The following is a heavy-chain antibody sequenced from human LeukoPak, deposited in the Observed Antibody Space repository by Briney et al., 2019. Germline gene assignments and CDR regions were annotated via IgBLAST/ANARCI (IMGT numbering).Heavy chain of an antibody. D-gene: IGHD4-17*01. CDR2: IYNDGRT. Sequence: GGSLRLSCAASGFTVSRDYMSWVRQAPGKGLEWVSVIYNDGRTYYADYVKGRFTISRDNSKNTLYLQMNSLRAEDTAVYYCATPPTVTRNYWGQGTLVTVSS. J-gene: IGHJ4*02. V-gene: IGHV3-53*01. CDR1: GFTVSRDY. CDR3: ATPPTVTRNY.